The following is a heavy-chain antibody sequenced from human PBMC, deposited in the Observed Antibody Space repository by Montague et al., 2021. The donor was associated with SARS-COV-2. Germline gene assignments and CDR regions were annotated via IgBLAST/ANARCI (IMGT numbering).Heavy chain of an antibody. CDR3: ARDLNEYSSSGGFDY. J-gene: IGHJ4*02. CDR2: IYYSGST. Sequence: SETLSLTCTVSGGSISSSSYYWGWIRQPPGKGLEWIGSIYYSGSTYYNPSLKSRVTISVDTSKNHFSLKLSSVTAADTAVCYCARDLNEYSSSGGFDYWGQGTLVTVSS. V-gene: IGHV4-39*07. D-gene: IGHD6-6*01. CDR1: GGSISSSSYY.